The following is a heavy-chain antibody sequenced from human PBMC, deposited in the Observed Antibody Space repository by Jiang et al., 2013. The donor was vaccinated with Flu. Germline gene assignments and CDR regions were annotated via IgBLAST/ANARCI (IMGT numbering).Heavy chain of an antibody. CDR3: ARGLHSGSYLNFDS. V-gene: IGHV1-46*01. Sequence: VQLVESGAEVKKPGASVKVSCKASGYTFTTYYMHWVRQAPGQGLEWVGMFSPTGAGTTYAQKFQGRVTMTSDASTSTVYMELSSLRSDDTAVYYCARGLHSGSYLNFDSWGQGTLVIVSS. CDR2: FSPTGAGT. CDR1: GYTFTTYY. J-gene: IGHJ4*02. D-gene: IGHD1-26*01.